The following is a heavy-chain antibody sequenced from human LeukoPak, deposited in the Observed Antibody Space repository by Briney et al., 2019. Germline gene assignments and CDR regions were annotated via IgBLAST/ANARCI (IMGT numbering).Heavy chain of an antibody. CDR2: IYSSGST. CDR1: GGSISSGSYS. CDR3: ARDKPQSYFDF. J-gene: IGHJ4*02. Sequence: SQTLSLTCTVSGGSISSGSYSWTWIRQPAGEGLEWFVRIYSSGSTNYNPSLKSRVTISADTSKNQFSLNLSSVTAADTAVYYCARDKPQSYFDFWGQGTLVTVSS. V-gene: IGHV4-61*02.